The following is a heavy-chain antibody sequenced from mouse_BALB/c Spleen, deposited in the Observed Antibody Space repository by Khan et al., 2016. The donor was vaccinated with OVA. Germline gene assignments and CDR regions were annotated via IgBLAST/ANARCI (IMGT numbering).Heavy chain of an antibody. CDR3: ARQPYYHYNIMDY. J-gene: IGHJ4*01. D-gene: IGHD2-10*01. V-gene: IGHV2-6-1*01. Sequence: QVQLKQSGPGLVAPSQSLSITCTISGFSLTNYGVHWVRQPPGKGLEWLVVIWRDGSTTYNSALKSRLSIIKDNSKTQAFLKKNSLQTDAHAMYYCARQPYYHYNIMDYWGQGTSVTVSA. CDR1: GFSLTNYG. CDR2: IWRDGST.